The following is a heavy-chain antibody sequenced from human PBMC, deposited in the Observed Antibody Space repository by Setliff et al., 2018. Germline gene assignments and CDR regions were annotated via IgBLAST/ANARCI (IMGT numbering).Heavy chain of an antibody. Sequence: SDTLSLTCTVSGDSISSRTYYWSWIRQPAGKGLEWIGHIYTSWSTIYNPSLKSRLTISLDTSKNQFSLTLSSVTAADTAVYYCARMSGFLYMDVWGKGTTVTVSS. CDR2: IYTSWST. V-gene: IGHV4-61*09. CDR1: GDSISSRTYY. D-gene: IGHD3-3*01. J-gene: IGHJ6*04. CDR3: ARMSGFLYMDV.